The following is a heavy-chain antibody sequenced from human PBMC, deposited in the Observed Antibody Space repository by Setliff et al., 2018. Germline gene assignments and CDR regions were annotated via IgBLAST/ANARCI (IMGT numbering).Heavy chain of an antibody. CDR1: GYSFTSHY. Sequence: GASVKVSCKTSGYSFTSHYMHWVRQAPGQGLEWMGIVNPGGLTSSSTQKFEGRVTMTRDTSTSTVYMERNSLTSDDTAVYYCARAGLAAAGRKGVFDHWGQGTLVTVSS. V-gene: IGHV1-46*01. CDR2: VNPGGLTS. J-gene: IGHJ4*02. D-gene: IGHD6-25*01. CDR3: ARAGLAAAGRKGVFDH.